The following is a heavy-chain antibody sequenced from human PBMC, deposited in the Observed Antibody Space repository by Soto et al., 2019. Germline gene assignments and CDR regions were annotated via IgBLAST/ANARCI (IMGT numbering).Heavy chain of an antibody. J-gene: IGHJ5*02. CDR2: ISGSGGST. D-gene: IGHD6-6*01. CDR3: AKDGSPEIAALDWFDP. CDR1: GFTFSSYA. Sequence: EVQLLESGGGLVQPGGSLRLSCAASGFTFSSYAMSWVHQAPGKGLEWVSAISGSGGSTYYADSVKGRFTISRDNSKNTLYLQMNSLRAEDTAVYYCAKDGSPEIAALDWFDPWGQGTLVTVSS. V-gene: IGHV3-23*01.